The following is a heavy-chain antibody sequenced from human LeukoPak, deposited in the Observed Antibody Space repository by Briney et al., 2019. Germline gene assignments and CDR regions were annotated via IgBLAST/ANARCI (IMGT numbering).Heavy chain of an antibody. V-gene: IGHV1-69*04. D-gene: IGHD4-23*01. Sequence: SVKVSRKPSGGTFSSYAISGVRQAPGQGLEWMGRIIPILGIANYAQKFQGRVTITADKSTSTASMELSSVRSEDTAVYYCARDQTVVTPEWYFDLWGRGTLVTVSS. CDR3: ARDQTVVTPEWYFDL. J-gene: IGHJ2*01. CDR2: IIPILGIA. CDR1: GGTFSSYA.